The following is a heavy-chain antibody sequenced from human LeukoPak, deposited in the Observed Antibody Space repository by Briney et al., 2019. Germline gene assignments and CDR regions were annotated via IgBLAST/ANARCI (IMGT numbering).Heavy chain of an antibody. Sequence: SVKLSCKASGCTFSSYAMSWVRQAPGQGLEWMGGIIPIFGTANYAQKFQGRVTITADESTSTAYMELSSLRSEDTAVYFCARGVSYYFDYWGQGTLVTVSS. V-gene: IGHV1-69*01. J-gene: IGHJ4*02. CDR1: GCTFSSYA. CDR3: ARGVSYYFDY. CDR2: IIPIFGTA.